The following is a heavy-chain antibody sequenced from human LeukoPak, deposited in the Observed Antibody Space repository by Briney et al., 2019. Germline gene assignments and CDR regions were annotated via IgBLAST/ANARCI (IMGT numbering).Heavy chain of an antibody. CDR1: GGTLNNYG. D-gene: IGHD3-22*01. V-gene: IGHV1-69*05. CDR2: IIPMFGTA. Sequence: SVKVSCKASGGTLNNYGINWVRQAPGQGREWMGRIIPMFGTANYAQKFQGRATITTDESTSTAYMELSSLRSEDTAVYYCARGFYYDSSGHYYAGDHWGQGTLVTVSS. J-gene: IGHJ4*02. CDR3: ARGFYYDSSGHYYAGDH.